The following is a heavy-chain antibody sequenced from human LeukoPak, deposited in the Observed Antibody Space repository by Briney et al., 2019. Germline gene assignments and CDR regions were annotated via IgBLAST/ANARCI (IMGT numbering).Heavy chain of an antibody. Sequence: PGGSLRLSCAASGFTFNDYWMSWVRQAPGKGLEWVANIKQDGSAEYYVDSVEGRFTISRENAKKSLHLQMSSLRAEDTAVYFCVLGAYWNDDKNAFHIWGPGTMVTVSS. CDR1: GFTFNDYW. CDR3: VLGAYWNDDKNAFHI. V-gene: IGHV3-7*03. D-gene: IGHD1-1*01. J-gene: IGHJ3*02. CDR2: IKQDGSAE.